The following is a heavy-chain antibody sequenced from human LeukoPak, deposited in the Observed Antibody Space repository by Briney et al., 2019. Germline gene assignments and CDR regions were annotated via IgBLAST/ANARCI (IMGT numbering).Heavy chain of an antibody. CDR1: GGSFSGYY. D-gene: IGHD5-12*01. V-gene: IGHV4-34*01. J-gene: IGHJ4*02. CDR2: INHSGST. Sequence: SETLSLTCAVYGGSFSGYYWSWIRQPPGKGLEWIGEINHSGSTNYNPSLKSRVTISVDTSKNQFSLKLSSVTAADTAVYYCARSRGYSGYPDYWGQGTLVTVSS. CDR3: ARSRGYSGYPDY.